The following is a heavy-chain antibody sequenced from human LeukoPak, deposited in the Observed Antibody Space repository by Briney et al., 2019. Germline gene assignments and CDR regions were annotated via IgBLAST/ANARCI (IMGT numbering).Heavy chain of an antibody. CDR2: ISGSGGST. Sequence: GGSLRLSCAASGFTFSSYAMSWVRQAPGKGLEWVSAISGSGGSTYYADSVKGRFTISRDNAKNSLYLQMNSLRAEDTAVYYCARDSYGDYATYYWGQGTLVTVSS. CDR3: ARDSYGDYATYY. J-gene: IGHJ4*02. D-gene: IGHD4-17*01. CDR1: GFTFSSYA. V-gene: IGHV3-23*01.